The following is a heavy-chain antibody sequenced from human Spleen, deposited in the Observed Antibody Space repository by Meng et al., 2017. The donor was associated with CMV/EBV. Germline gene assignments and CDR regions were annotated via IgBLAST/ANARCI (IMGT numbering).Heavy chain of an antibody. CDR1: GGSISSPPLY. Sequence: TVSGGSISSPPLYWTWLRQFPGKGLEWMGYIYYSVSTYYTPSLQSRVSIFTVTSRNQFSLKLSSVTAADTAVYYCARGSGYPGVFDYWGQGALVTVSS. CDR2: IYYSVST. J-gene: IGHJ4*02. V-gene: IGHV4-31*03. D-gene: IGHD5-12*01. CDR3: ARGSGYPGVFDY.